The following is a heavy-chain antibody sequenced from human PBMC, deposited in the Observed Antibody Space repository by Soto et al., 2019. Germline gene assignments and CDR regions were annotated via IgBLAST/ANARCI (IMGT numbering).Heavy chain of an antibody. CDR2: IWYDGSNK. D-gene: IGHD6-19*01. CDR3: ARDFSSGWYTVAYFDY. J-gene: IGHJ4*02. CDR1: GFTFSSYG. V-gene: IGHV3-33*01. Sequence: QVQLVESGGGVVQPGRSLRLSCAASGFTFSSYGMHWVRQAPGKGLEWVAVIWYDGSNKYYADSVKGRFTISRDNSKNTLYLQMNSLRAEDTAVYYCARDFSSGWYTVAYFDYWGQGTLVTVSS.